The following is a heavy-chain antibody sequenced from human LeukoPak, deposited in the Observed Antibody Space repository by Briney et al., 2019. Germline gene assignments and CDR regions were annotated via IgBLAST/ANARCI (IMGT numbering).Heavy chain of an antibody. Sequence: GGSLRLSCAASGFTFSGSAMHWVRQASGKGLEWVGRIRSKANTYATAYAASVKGRFTISRDDSKSTAYLLMNSLKTEDTAVYFCTQNPYDSSGYYFNDYWGQGTLVTVSS. V-gene: IGHV3-73*01. CDR2: IRSKANTYAT. J-gene: IGHJ4*02. CDR1: GFTFSGSA. D-gene: IGHD3-22*01. CDR3: TQNPYDSSGYYFNDY.